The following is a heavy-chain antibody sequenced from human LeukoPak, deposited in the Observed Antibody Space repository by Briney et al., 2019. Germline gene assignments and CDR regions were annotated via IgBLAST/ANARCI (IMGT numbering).Heavy chain of an antibody. D-gene: IGHD1-26*01. Sequence: GGSLRLSCAASGFTFSSYWMSWVRQAPGKGLEWVANIKQDGSEKYYVDSVKGRFTISRDNAKNSLYLQMNSLRVEDTAVYYCARGHPHGWELYLDYWGQGTLVTVSS. V-gene: IGHV3-7*01. CDR2: IKQDGSEK. CDR1: GFTFSSYW. J-gene: IGHJ4*02. CDR3: ARGHPHGWELYLDY.